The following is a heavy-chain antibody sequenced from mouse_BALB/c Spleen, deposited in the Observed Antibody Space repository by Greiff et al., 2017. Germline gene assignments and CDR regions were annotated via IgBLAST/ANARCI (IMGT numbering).Heavy chain of an antibody. D-gene: IGHD2-3*01. CDR2: ISSGGSYT. J-gene: IGHJ1*01. V-gene: IGHV5-6*02. Sequence: DVKLVESGGDLVKPGGSLKLSCAASGFTFSSYGMSWVRQTPDKRLEWVATISSGGSYTYYPDSVKGRFTISRDNAKNTLYLQMSSLKSEDTAMYYCASFYDYWYFDVWGAGTTVTVSS. CDR1: GFTFSSYG. CDR3: ASFYDYWYFDV.